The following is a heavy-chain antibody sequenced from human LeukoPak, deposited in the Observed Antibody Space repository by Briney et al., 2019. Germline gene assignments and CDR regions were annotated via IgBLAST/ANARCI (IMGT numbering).Heavy chain of an antibody. CDR2: IIPIFGTA. Sequence: SVKVSCMASGGTFINYGVSWVRQAPGQGLEWMGGIIPIFGTAHYAQKFQGRVTITADESTTTAYMELRSLRSEDTAVFYCARVVDTAIPYFDSWGQGTLVTVSS. D-gene: IGHD5-18*01. J-gene: IGHJ4*02. V-gene: IGHV1-69*13. CDR1: GGTFINYG. CDR3: ARVVDTAIPYFDS.